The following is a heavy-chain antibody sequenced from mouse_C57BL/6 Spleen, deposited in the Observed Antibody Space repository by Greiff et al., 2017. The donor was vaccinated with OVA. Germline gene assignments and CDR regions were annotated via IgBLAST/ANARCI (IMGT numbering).Heavy chain of an antibody. CDR3: ANSYYYGSSYAMDY. J-gene: IGHJ4*01. Sequence: EVKLMESGGGLVKPGGSLKLSCAASGFTFSDYGMHWVRQAPEKGLEWVAYISSGSSTIYYADTVKGRFTISRDNAKNTLFLQMTSLRSEDTSMYYCANSYYYGSSYAMDYWGQGTSVTVSS. D-gene: IGHD1-1*01. V-gene: IGHV5-17*01. CDR2: ISSGSSTI. CDR1: GFTFSDYG.